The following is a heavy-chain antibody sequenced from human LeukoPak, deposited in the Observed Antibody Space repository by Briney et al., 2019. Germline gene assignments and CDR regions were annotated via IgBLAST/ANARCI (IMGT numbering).Heavy chain of an antibody. V-gene: IGHV3-21*01. J-gene: IGHJ4*02. Sequence: GGSLRLSCAASGFTFSSYSMNWVRQAPGKGLEWVSSISSSSSYIYYADSVKGRFTISRDNAKNSLYLQMNSLRAEDTAVYYCASPHSSGYYGGGAYWGQGTLVTVSS. CDR2: ISSSSSYI. CDR1: GFTFSSYS. CDR3: ASPHSSGYYGGGAY. D-gene: IGHD3-22*01.